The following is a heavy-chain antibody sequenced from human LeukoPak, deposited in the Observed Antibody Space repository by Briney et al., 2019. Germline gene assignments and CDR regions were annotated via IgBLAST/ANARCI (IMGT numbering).Heavy chain of an antibody. CDR1: GYTFTSYD. CDR2: MNPNSGNT. CDR3: ARGQRGSGSYYIGFY. V-gene: IGHV1-8*01. J-gene: IGHJ4*02. D-gene: IGHD1-26*01. Sequence: ASVKVSCKASGYTFTSYDINWVRQATGQGLEWMGWMNPNSGNTGYAQKFRGRVTMTRNTSISTAYMELSSLRSEDTAVYYCARGQRGSGSYYIGFYWGQGTLVTVSS.